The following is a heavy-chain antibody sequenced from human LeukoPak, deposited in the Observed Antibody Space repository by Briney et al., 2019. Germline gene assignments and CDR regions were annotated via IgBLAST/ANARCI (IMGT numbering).Heavy chain of an antibody. V-gene: IGHV3-30*02. CDR1: GFTFTSYG. CDR2: TRYDKSDI. J-gene: IGHJ4*02. CDR3: ARDSATHQYSFDY. Sequence: GGSLRLSCAASGFTFTSYGMHWVRQAPGKGLEWVALTRYDKSDIYYADSVKGRFTISRDNSKNILYLQMNSLRAEDTAVYFCARDSATHQYSFDYWGQGTLVTVSS.